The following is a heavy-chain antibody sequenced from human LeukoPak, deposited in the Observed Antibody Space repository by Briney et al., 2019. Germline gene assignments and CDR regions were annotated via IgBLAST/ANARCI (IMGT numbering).Heavy chain of an antibody. CDR3: ARDRGVWAFDV. J-gene: IGHJ3*01. CDR2: INPNSGGT. D-gene: IGHD3-10*01. CDR1: EYTSIGYY. Sequence: ASVKVSCKAFEYTSIGYYIHWVRQAPGQGPEWMGWINPNSGGTIYAQRFQDRVTMTRDTSITTAYMELNRLRSDDTAVYYCARDRGVWAFDVWGQGTMVTVSS. V-gene: IGHV1-2*02.